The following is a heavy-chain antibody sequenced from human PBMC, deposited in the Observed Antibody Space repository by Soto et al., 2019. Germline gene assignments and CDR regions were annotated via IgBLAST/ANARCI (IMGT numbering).Heavy chain of an antibody. CDR3: ATPPYNTNFDF. D-gene: IGHD1-20*01. J-gene: IGHJ4*02. CDR1: GFTFSNAW. CDR2: IKSKTYGGTA. Sequence: GGSLRLSCAASGFTFSNAWMNWVRQAPGKGLEWVGRIKSKTYGGTADYAAPVKGRFTISRDDSENTVYLDMNSLKTEDTAIYYCATPPYNTNFDFWGQGTLVTVSS. V-gene: IGHV3-15*01.